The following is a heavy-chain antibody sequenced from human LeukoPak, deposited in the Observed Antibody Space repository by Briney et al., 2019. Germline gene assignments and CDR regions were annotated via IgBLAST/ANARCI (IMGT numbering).Heavy chain of an antibody. J-gene: IGHJ5*02. V-gene: IGHV4-31*03. D-gene: IGHD3-22*01. Sequence: SETLSLTCTVSGGSISSGGYYWSWIRQHPGKGLEWIGYIYYSGSTYYNPSLKSRVTISVDTSKNQFSLKLSSVTAADTAVYYCARGHSSGSENNWFDPWGQGTLVTVSS. CDR1: GGSISSGGYY. CDR2: IYYSGST. CDR3: ARGHSSGSENNWFDP.